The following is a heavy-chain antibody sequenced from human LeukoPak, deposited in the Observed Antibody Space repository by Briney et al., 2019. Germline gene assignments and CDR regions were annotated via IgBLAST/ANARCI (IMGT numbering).Heavy chain of an antibody. CDR2: IYTSRST. CDR3: ARVTTVTTGAHYYYYYMHV. D-gene: IGHD4-17*01. CDR1: GGSISRYY. V-gene: IGHV4-4*07. Sequence: SETLSLTCTVSGGSISRYYWSWIRQPAGKGLQCIGRIYTSRSTNYNPSLKSRVTMSVDTSKNQFSLKLSSVTAADTAVYYCARVTTVTTGAHYYYYYMHVWGKGTTVTVSS. J-gene: IGHJ6*03.